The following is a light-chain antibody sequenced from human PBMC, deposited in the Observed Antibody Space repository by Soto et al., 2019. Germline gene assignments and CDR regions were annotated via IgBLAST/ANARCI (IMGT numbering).Light chain of an antibody. J-gene: IGKJ1*01. Sequence: DIQMTQSPSTLSGSVGDRFTITCRASQTISSWLAWYHQKPGKAPKLLIYKASTLKSGVPSRFSGSGSGTEFTLTISSLQPDDFATYYCQHYNSYSEAFGQGTKVDIK. CDR2: KAS. CDR3: QHYNSYSEA. V-gene: IGKV1-5*03. CDR1: QTISSW.